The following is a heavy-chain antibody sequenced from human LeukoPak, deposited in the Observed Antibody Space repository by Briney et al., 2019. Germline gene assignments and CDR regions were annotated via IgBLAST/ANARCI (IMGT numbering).Heavy chain of an antibody. CDR1: RFTFSSYW. V-gene: IGHV3-74*01. D-gene: IGHD6-19*01. CDR2: INTDGSST. Sequence: PGGSLRLSCAASRFTFSSYWMHWVRQAPGKGLVWVSRINTDGSSTSYADSVKGRFTISRDNSKNTLYLQMNSLRAEDTAVYYCARTPGIAVAGTGYFDYWGQGSLVTVSS. CDR3: ARTPGIAVAGTGYFDY. J-gene: IGHJ4*02.